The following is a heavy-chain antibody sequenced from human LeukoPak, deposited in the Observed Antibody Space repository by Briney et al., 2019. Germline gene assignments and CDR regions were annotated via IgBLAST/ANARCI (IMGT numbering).Heavy chain of an antibody. D-gene: IGHD1-26*01. V-gene: IGHV3-30-3*01. CDR3: ARDALSGSYLDY. J-gene: IGHJ4*02. Sequence: GGSLRLSCAASGLTFSSYAMHWVRQAPGKGLEWVAVISYDGSNKYYADSVKGRFTISRDNSKNTLYLQMNSLRAEDTAVYYCARDALSGSYLDYWGQGTLVTVSS. CDR2: ISYDGSNK. CDR1: GLTFSSYA.